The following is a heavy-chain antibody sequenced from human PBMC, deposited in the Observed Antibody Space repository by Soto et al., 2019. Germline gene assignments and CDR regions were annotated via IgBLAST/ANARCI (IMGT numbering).Heavy chain of an antibody. D-gene: IGHD3-16*01. CDR3: ARGGDYYYGLDV. CDR1: GYTFTSYG. Sequence: QVQLVQSGDEVKKPGASVKVSCRASGYTFTSYGVSWVRQAPGQGLEWMGWISAFNGKTNYIQKVQGRVTLTKEASTSTAYMEPRSLRSDDTAVYYCARGGDYYYGLDVWGQGTPVTVSS. V-gene: IGHV1-18*01. J-gene: IGHJ6*02. CDR2: ISAFNGKT.